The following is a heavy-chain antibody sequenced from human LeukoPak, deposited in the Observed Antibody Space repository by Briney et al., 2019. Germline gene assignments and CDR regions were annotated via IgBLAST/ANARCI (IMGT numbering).Heavy chain of an antibody. V-gene: IGHV1-24*01. D-gene: IGHD3-22*01. CDR3: ATRVYDSSGYYQRSFDY. CDR1: GYTLTELS. CDR2: FDPEDGET. Sequence: ASVKVSCKVSGYTLTELSMHWVRQAPGKGLEWMGGFDPEDGETIYAQKFQGRVTVTEDTSTDTAYMELSSLRSEDTAVYYCATRVYDSSGYYQRSFDYWGQGTLVTVSS. J-gene: IGHJ4*02.